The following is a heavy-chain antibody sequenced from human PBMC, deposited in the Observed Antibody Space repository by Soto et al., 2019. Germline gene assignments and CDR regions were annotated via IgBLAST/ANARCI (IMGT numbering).Heavy chain of an antibody. Sequence: QVQLQQWGAGLLKPSETLSLTCAVYGGSFSGYYWSWIRQPPGKELEWIGEINHSGSTNYNPSLKSRVTISVDTSKNQFSLKLSSVTAAYTAVYYCARATLRFLDWLSSRYYFDYWGQGTLVTVSS. CDR3: ARATLRFLDWLSSRYYFDY. V-gene: IGHV4-34*01. CDR2: INHSGST. CDR1: GGSFSGYY. D-gene: IGHD3-3*01. J-gene: IGHJ4*01.